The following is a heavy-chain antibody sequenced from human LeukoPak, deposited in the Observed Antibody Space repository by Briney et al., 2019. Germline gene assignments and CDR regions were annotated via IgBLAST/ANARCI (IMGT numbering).Heavy chain of an antibody. Sequence: ASVKISCKVSGYTLTELSMHCVRQAPGKGLEWMGGFDPEDGETIYAQKFQGRVTMTEDTSTDTAYMELSSLRSEDTAVYYCATAFVVVPAAILFDYWGQGTLVTVSS. CDR2: FDPEDGET. J-gene: IGHJ4*02. V-gene: IGHV1-24*01. CDR3: ATAFVVVPAAILFDY. D-gene: IGHD2-2*01. CDR1: GYTLTELS.